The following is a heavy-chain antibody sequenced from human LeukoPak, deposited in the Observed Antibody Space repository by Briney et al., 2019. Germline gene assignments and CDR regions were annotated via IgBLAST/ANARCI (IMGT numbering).Heavy chain of an antibody. Sequence: ASVKVSCKASGGTFSSYAISWVRQAPGQRLEWMGWISAYNGNTNYAQKLQGRVTMTTDTSTSTAYMELRSLRSDDTAVYYCARVYYDFWSGYEYDAFDIWGQGTMVTASS. D-gene: IGHD3-3*01. J-gene: IGHJ3*02. CDR2: ISAYNGNT. V-gene: IGHV1-18*01. CDR3: ARVYYDFWSGYEYDAFDI. CDR1: GGTFSSYA.